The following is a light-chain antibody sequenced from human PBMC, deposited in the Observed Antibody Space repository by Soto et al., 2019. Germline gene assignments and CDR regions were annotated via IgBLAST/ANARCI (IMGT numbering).Light chain of an antibody. V-gene: IGKV1-39*01. CDR1: QRIANY. J-gene: IGKJ2*01. Sequence: DIQMTQSPSSLSASVGDRVTITCRASQRIANYLNWYQQRPGKAPKLLISGASTLQSAVPSRFSGGGSGTVFTLNISTLQPEDFATYYCQQTYTTPHTFGQGTKLEIK. CDR2: GAS. CDR3: QQTYTTPHT.